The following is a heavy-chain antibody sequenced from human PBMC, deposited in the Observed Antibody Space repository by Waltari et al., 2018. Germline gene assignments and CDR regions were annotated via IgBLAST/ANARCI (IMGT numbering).Heavy chain of an antibody. CDR1: GGSISSGSYY. V-gene: IGHV4-61*02. Sequence: QVQLQESGPGLVKPSQTLSLTCTVSGGSISSGSYYWSWIRQPAGKGLEWIGRIYTSGSTNYNPSLKVRVTISVYTSKNQFSLKLSSVTAADTAVYYCARYLNPGAFAIWGQGTMVTVSS. J-gene: IGHJ3*02. CDR2: IYTSGST. CDR3: ARYLNPGAFAI.